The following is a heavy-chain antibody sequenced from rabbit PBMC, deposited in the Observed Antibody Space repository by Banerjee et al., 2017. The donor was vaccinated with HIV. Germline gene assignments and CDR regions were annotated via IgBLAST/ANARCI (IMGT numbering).Heavy chain of an antibody. V-gene: IGHV1S45*01. CDR2: IYAGSSGTT. CDR3: ARDLAGVIGWNFNL. J-gene: IGHJ4*01. Sequence: QEQLEESGGDLVKPGGTLTLTCKASGIDFSSTYWICWVRQAPGKGLELIACIYAGSSGTTYYATWATGRFTISKTSSTTVTLQMTSLTAADTATYFCARDLAGVIGWNFNLWGPGTLVTVS. CDR1: GIDFSSTYW. D-gene: IGHD4-1*01.